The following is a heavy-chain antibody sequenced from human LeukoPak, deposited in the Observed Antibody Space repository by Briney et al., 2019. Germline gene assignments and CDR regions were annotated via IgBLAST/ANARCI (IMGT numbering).Heavy chain of an antibody. J-gene: IGHJ4*02. CDR3: ARATRNGYDY. D-gene: IGHD5-24*01. CDR1: GFTFNIYG. Sequence: GGSLRLSCVASGFTFNIYGMNWVRQAPGKGPEWVSYISHDSGTIYYAASVMGRFTMSRDNAKNSLFLQMNSLRAEDTAVYYCARATRNGYDYWGRGTLVTVSS. CDR2: ISHDSGTI. V-gene: IGHV3-48*04.